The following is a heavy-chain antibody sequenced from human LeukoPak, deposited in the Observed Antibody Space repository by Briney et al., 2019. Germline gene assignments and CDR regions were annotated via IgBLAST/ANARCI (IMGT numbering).Heavy chain of an antibody. V-gene: IGHV5-51*01. D-gene: IGHD1-26*01. CDR1: GYSFTSYC. J-gene: IGHJ3*01. CDR2: IYPGDSGP. Sequence: LGESLKISCKVSGYSFTSYCIGWVRQMPGKGLEWMGIIYPGDSGPTYSPSFQGQVTISVDKSINTAYLQWSSLQASDTAMYYCGMSGDRVPLQDDVFDVWGQGIMVTVST. CDR3: GMSGDRVPLQDDVFDV.